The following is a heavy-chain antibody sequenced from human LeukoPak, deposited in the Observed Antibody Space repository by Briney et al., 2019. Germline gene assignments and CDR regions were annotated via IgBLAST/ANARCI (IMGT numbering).Heavy chain of an antibody. J-gene: IGHJ1*01. V-gene: IGHV3-9*01. CDR2: ISWNSGSI. Sequence: GGSLRLSCAASGFTFSSYSMNWVRQAPGKGLEWVSGISWNSGSIGYADSVKGRFTISRDNAKNSLYLQMNSLRAEDTALYYCAKDIGHQLLYSYFHHWGQGTLVTVSS. D-gene: IGHD2-2*02. CDR3: AKDIGHQLLYSYFHH. CDR1: GFTFSSYS.